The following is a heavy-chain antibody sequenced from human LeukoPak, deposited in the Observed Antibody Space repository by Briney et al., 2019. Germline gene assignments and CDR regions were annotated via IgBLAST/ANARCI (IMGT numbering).Heavy chain of an antibody. J-gene: IGHJ4*02. CDR2: SSAYNGNP. D-gene: IGHD3-22*01. Sequence: ASVKVSCRASGYTFTNFGISWVRQAPGQGLEWIAWSSAYNGNPTYAQKLQGRVTVTTDTPTNTAYMELRSLTSDDTAVYFCARAGQGYYYDTSAYYFDYWGQGTLVTVSS. CDR3: ARAGQGYYYDTSAYYFDY. V-gene: IGHV1-18*01. CDR1: GYTFTNFG.